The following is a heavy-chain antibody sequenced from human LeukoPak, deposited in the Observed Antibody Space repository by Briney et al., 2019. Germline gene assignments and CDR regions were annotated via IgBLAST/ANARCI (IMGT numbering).Heavy chain of an antibody. CDR1: GSGFTFSEFW. V-gene: IGHV3-7*01. Sequence: GGSLRLSCVASGSGFTFSEFWMGWVRQAPGERLGWVANIKGDGSETYYVDSVKGRFTISRDNVKNSVYLQMNSLRADDTSLYRCAREAYCGGPSCFAVNYMDVWGKGTTVTVSS. CDR3: AREAYCGGPSCFAVNYMDV. J-gene: IGHJ6*03. CDR2: IKGDGSET. D-gene: IGHD2-21*01.